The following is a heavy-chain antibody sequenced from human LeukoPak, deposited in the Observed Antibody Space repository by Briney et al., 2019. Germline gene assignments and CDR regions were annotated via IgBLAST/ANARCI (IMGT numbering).Heavy chain of an antibody. J-gene: IGHJ4*02. V-gene: IGHV1-2*02. D-gene: IGHD3-3*01. CDR1: GYTFTDYY. CDR3: ASGFWSGYYTGAY. CDR2: SNPNSGGT. Sequence: GASVKVSCNASGYTFTDYYIHWVRQAPGQGLEWMGWSNPNSGGTNYAQKFQGRVTMTRDTSISTAYMELNRLRADDTAVYYCASGFWSGYYTGAYWGQGTLVTVSS.